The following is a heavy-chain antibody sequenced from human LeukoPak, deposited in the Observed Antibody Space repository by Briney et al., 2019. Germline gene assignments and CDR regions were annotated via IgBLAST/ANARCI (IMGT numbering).Heavy chain of an antibody. CDR1: GFTFSSYA. D-gene: IGHD3-22*01. Sequence: GRSLRLSCAASGFTFSSYAMHWVRQAPGKGLEWVAVISYDGSNKYYADSVKGRFTISRDNSKNTLYLRMNSLRAEDTAVYYCARDIPYTMIADYWGQGTLVTVSS. CDR3: ARDIPYTMIADY. CDR2: ISYDGSNK. J-gene: IGHJ4*02. V-gene: IGHV3-30-3*01.